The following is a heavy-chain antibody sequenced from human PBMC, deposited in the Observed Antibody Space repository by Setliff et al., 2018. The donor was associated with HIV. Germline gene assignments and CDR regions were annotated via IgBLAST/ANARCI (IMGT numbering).Heavy chain of an antibody. V-gene: IGHV3-48*01. CDR1: GFSFSTYS. CDR3: ARDPRDYGDYAYFDP. CDR2: ISGSSSPI. D-gene: IGHD4-17*01. Sequence: GGSLRLSCAASGFSFSTYSMNWVRQAPGKGLEWVSYISGSSSPIYYADSAKGRFTISRDNAKNSLYLQMNSLRAEDTAVYYCARDPRDYGDYAYFDPWGQGTLVTVSS. J-gene: IGHJ5*02.